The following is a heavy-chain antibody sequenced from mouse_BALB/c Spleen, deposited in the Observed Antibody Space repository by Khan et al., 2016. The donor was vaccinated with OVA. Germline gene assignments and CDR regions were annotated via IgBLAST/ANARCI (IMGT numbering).Heavy chain of an antibody. J-gene: IGHJ4*01. Sequence: DLVKPGASVKLSCKASGYTFTSYWINWTKQRPGQGLEWIGQIAPGSDSSYYSEIFKGKATLTVDASSSTAYIQLSSLSSEDSAVYFCARSNYYGSGLYAMDDWGQGTSVTVSS. CDR3: ARSNYYGSGLYAMDD. D-gene: IGHD1-1*01. V-gene: IGHV1S41*01. CDR1: GYTFTSYW. CDR2: IAPGSDSS.